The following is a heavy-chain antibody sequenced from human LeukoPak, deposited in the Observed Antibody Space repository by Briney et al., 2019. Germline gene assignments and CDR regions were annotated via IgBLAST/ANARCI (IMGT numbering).Heavy chain of an antibody. J-gene: IGHJ4*02. CDR2: TYYRSKWYS. V-gene: IGHV6-1*01. D-gene: IGHD6-13*01. Sequence: SQTLSLTCAISGDSVSSNSAAWSWIRQSPSIGLEWLGRTYYRSKWYSDYAIFVKSRLTINPDISKNQFSLRLNSVTPEDTAVYYCARDSSTWYNYFDYWGQGTLVTVSS. CDR1: GDSVSSNSAA. CDR3: ARDSSTWYNYFDY.